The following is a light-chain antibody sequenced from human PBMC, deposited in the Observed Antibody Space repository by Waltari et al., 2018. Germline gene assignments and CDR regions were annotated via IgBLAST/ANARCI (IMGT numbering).Light chain of an antibody. Sequence: QSVLTQPPSASGTPGQRVTISCSGSSSNIGSNYVYWYQQHPGTAPKLHIYRNNQRPSGVPDRFSGSKSGTSASLAISGLRSEDEADYYCAAWDDSLSGQGVFGGGTKLTVL. V-gene: IGLV1-47*01. J-gene: IGLJ2*01. CDR2: RNN. CDR3: AAWDDSLSGQGV. CDR1: SSNIGSNY.